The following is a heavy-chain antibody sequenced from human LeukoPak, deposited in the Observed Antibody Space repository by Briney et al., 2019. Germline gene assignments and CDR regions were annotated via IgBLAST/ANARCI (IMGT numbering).Heavy chain of an antibody. CDR3: AKDIRGSVDAFDI. V-gene: IGHV3-23*01. J-gene: IGHJ3*02. D-gene: IGHD2-15*01. CDR1: GFTFSSYG. CDR2: ISGSGGST. Sequence: PGGSLRLSCAASGFTFSSYGMSWVRQAPGKGLEWVSGISGSGGSTYYADSVKGRFTISRDNSKNTLYLQMNSLRAEDTDVYYCAKDIRGSVDAFDIWGQGTMVTVSS.